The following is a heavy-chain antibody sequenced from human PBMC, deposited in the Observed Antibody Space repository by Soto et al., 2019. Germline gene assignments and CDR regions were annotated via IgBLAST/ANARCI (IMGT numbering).Heavy chain of an antibody. J-gene: IGHJ3*02. Sequence: ASVEVSCKASGFTFTSNGISWVRQAPGQGLEWMGWISAYNGNTNYAQKLQGRVTMTTDTSTSTAYMELRSLRSDDTAVYYSAIPYGDYGGDAFDIWGQGTMVTVSS. CDR2: ISAYNGNT. CDR1: GFTFTSNG. V-gene: IGHV1-18*01. D-gene: IGHD4-17*01. CDR3: AIPYGDYGGDAFDI.